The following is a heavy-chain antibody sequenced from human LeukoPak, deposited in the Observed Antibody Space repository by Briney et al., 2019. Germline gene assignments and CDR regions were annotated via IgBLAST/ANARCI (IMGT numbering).Heavy chain of an antibody. J-gene: IGHJ6*02. CDR3: ARLTSGSYPYYYYGMDV. CDR1: GFTFSSYW. CDR2: INSDGSST. V-gene: IGHV3-74*01. D-gene: IGHD1-26*01. Sequence: GGSLRLSCAASGFTFSSYWMHWVRQAPGKGLVWVSRINSDGSSTSYADSVKGRFTISRDNAKNTLYLQMKSLRAEDTAVYYCARLTSGSYPYYYYGMDVWGQGTTVTVSS.